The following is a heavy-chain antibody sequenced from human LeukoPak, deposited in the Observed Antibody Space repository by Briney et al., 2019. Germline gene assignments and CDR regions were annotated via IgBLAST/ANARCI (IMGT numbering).Heavy chain of an antibody. V-gene: IGHV1-69*04. J-gene: IGHJ6*02. CDR3: ARETRMTTVTMLQYYYGMDV. CDR2: IIPILGIA. CDR1: GGTFSSYA. Sequence: SVKVSCKASGGTFSSYAISWVRQAPGQGLEWMGRIIPILGIANYAQKFQGRVTITADKSTSTAYMELSSLSSEDTAVYYCARETRMTTVTMLQYYYGMDVWGQGTTVTVSS. D-gene: IGHD4-17*01.